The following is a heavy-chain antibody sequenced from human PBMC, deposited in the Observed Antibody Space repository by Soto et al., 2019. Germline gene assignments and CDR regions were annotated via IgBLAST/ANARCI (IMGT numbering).Heavy chain of an antibody. D-gene: IGHD3-16*02. CDR1: GYTFTSYD. V-gene: IGHV1-8*01. J-gene: IGHJ4*02. Sequence: ASVKVSCKASGYTFTSYDINWVRQATGQGLEWMGWMNPNSGNTGYAQKFQGRVTMTRNTSISTAYMELSSLRSEDTAVYYCARGLALRLGELSSDFDYWGQGTLVTVSS. CDR2: MNPNSGNT. CDR3: ARGLALRLGELSSDFDY.